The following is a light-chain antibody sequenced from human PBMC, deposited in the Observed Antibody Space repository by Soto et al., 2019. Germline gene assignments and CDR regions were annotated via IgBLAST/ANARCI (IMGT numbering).Light chain of an antibody. CDR3: QQYGSIPLS. CDR2: DAS. CDR1: QSVRSNY. Sequence: EIVLKQSPDTLSLSPGERATLSCRASQSVRSNYLAWYQQKPGQAPRFLIYDASSRATGIPDRFSGSGSGTECTLTISRLEPEDFALYYCQQYGSIPLSFGGGTKVDIK. V-gene: IGKV3-20*01. J-gene: IGKJ4*01.